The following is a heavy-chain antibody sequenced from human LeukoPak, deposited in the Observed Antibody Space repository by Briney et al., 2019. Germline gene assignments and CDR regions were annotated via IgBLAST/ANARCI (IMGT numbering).Heavy chain of an antibody. J-gene: IGHJ4*02. V-gene: IGHV4-30-2*01. CDR2: IYHSGST. Sequence: SETLSLTCAVSGGSISSGGYSWSWIRQPPGKGLEWIGYIYHSGSTYYNPSLKSRVTISVDRSKNQFSLELSSVTAADTAVYYCASSQGGDFDYWGQGTLVTVSS. D-gene: IGHD3-16*01. CDR3: ASSQGGDFDY. CDR1: GGSISSGGYS.